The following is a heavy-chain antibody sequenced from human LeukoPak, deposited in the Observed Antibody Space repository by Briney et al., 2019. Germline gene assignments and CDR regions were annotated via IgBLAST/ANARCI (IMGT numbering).Heavy chain of an antibody. CDR3: ARVTLGFGGIDY. CDR1: GDSFSSYY. Sequence: KPSETLSLTCTVSGDSFSSYYWSWIQQPPGKGLEWIGYIYYSGSTNYNPSLKSRVTISVDTSKNQFSLKLSSVTAADTAVYYCARVTLGFGGIDYWGQGTLVTVSS. J-gene: IGHJ4*02. CDR2: IYYSGST. D-gene: IGHD3-10*01. V-gene: IGHV4-59*01.